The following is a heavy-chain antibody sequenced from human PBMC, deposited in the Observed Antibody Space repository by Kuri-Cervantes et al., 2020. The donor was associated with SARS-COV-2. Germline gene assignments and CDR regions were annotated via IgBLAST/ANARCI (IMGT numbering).Heavy chain of an antibody. CDR1: GGSISSGGYY. CDR3: ARVVDSSSYNWFDP. D-gene: IGHD6-6*01. J-gene: IGHJ5*02. V-gene: IGHV4-30-2*01. CDR2: IYHSGST. Sequence: SETLSLTCTVSGGSISSGGYYWSWIWQPPGKGLEWIGYIYHSGSTYYNPSLKSRVTISVDRSKNQFSLKLSSVTAADTAVYYCARVVDSSSYNWFDPWGQGTLVTVSS.